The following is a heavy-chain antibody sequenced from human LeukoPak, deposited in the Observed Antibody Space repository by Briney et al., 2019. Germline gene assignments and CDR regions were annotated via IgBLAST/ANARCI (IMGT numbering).Heavy chain of an antibody. Sequence: GSSVKVSCNASGGTFSSYAISWVRQAPGQGLEWMGRIIPIFGTANYAQKFQGRVTITTDESTSTAYMELSSLRSEDTAVYYCAREIYYYGSGSTAFDIWGQGTMVTVSS. CDR2: IIPIFGTA. D-gene: IGHD3-10*01. CDR3: AREIYYYGSGSTAFDI. J-gene: IGHJ3*02. CDR1: GGTFSSYA. V-gene: IGHV1-69*05.